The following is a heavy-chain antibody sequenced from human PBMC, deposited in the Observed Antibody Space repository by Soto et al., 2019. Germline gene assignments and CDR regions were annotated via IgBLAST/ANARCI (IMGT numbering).Heavy chain of an antibody. CDR1: GFTFSSYA. V-gene: IGHV3-30-3*01. J-gene: IGHJ4*02. Sequence: GGSLRLSCAASGFTFSSYAMHWVRQAPGKGLEWVAVISYDGSNKYYADSVKGRFTISRDNSKNTLYPQMNSLRAEDTAVYYCARDRAASCLDYWGQGTLVTVSS. CDR3: ARDRAASCLDY. CDR2: ISYDGSNK. D-gene: IGHD2-2*01.